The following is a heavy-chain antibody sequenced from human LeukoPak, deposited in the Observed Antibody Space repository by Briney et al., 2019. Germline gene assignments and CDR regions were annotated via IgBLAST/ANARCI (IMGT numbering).Heavy chain of an antibody. V-gene: IGHV3-21*01. J-gene: IGHJ4*02. CDR3: ARVYYPQGWSGYLFDY. D-gene: IGHD3-3*01. CDR1: GFTFSSYS. Sequence: GGSLRLSCAASGFTFSSYSMNWVRQAPGKGLGWVSSISSSSSYIHYADSVKGRFTISRDNAKNSLYLQMNGLRAEDTAVYYCARVYYPQGWSGYLFDYWGQGTLVTVSS. CDR2: ISSSSSYI.